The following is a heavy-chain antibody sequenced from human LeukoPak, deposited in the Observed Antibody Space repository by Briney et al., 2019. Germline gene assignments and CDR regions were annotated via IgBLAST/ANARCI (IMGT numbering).Heavy chain of an antibody. D-gene: IGHD2-2*02. J-gene: IGHJ4*02. CDR3: ARVGRVSCSSTSCFTGAGNY. V-gene: IGHV1-18*01. CDR1: GYTFTSYG. Sequence: ASVKVSCKASGYTFTSYGISWVRQAPGQGLEWMGWISAYNGNTNYAQKLQGRVTMTTDTSTSTAYMELRSLRSDDTAVYYCARVGRVSCSSTSCFTGAGNYWGQGTLVTVSS. CDR2: ISAYNGNT.